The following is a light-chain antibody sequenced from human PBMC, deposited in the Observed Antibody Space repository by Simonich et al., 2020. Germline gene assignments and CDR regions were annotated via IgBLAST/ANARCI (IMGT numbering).Light chain of an antibody. CDR1: SGINVGTYR. CDR3: MIWHSSAWV. J-gene: IGLJ3*02. CDR2: YKSDSDK. Sequence: QAVLTQPASLSASPGASASLTCPLRSGINVGTYRISWYQQKPGSPPHYLLRYKSDSDKQQGSGVPSRFSGSKDASDNAGILLISGLQSEDEADYYCMIWHSSAWVFGGGTKLTVL. V-gene: IGLV5-45*01.